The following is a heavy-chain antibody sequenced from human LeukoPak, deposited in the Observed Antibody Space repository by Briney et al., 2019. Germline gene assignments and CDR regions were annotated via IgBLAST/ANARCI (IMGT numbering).Heavy chain of an antibody. CDR2: ISSSSSYI. J-gene: IGHJ4*02. D-gene: IGHD3-3*01. CDR1: GFTFSSYS. V-gene: IGHV3-21*01. Sequence: GESLRLSCAASGFTFSSYSMNWVRQAPGKGLEWVSSISSSSSYIYYADSVKGRFTISRDNAKNSLYLQMNSLRAEDTAVYYCARECYDFWSGYYIGYFDYWGQGTLVTVSS. CDR3: ARECYDFWSGYYIGYFDY.